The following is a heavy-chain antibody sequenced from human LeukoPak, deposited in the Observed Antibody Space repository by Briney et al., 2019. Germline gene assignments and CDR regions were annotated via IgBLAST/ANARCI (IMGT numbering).Heavy chain of an antibody. V-gene: IGHV1-8*01. CDR3: ARYSYVHWDAFDI. Sequence: ASVKVSCKASGYTFTSYDINWVRQATGQGLEWMGWMSPNSGNTGYAQKFQGRVTMTRNTSISTAYMELSSLRPEDTAVYYCARYSYVHWDAFDIWGQGTMVTVSS. D-gene: IGHD7-27*01. CDR1: GYTFTSYD. J-gene: IGHJ3*02. CDR2: MSPNSGNT.